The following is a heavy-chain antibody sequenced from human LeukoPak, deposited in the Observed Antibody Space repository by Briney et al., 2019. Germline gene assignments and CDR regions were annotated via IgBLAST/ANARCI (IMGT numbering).Heavy chain of an antibody. CDR3: ARHPYDSSGYYNRNWFNP. V-gene: IGHV4-34*01. CDR2: INHSGST. CDR1: GGSFSGYY. D-gene: IGHD3-22*01. J-gene: IGHJ5*01. Sequence: SETLSRNCAGYGGSFSGYYWSWMRQPPGKGREWSGEINHSGSTNYNPSLKSRVIISVDTSKNQFFSKRSSVTDADTAWYRGARHPYDSSGYYNRNWFNPWGEGRLVTVSS.